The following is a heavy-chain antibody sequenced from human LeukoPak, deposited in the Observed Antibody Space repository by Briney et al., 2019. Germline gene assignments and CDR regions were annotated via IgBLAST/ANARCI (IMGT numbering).Heavy chain of an antibody. CDR2: IYHTGSA. J-gene: IGHJ4*02. CDR3: ARDSHYGSGSFTY. CDR1: GGSIDNDGYS. D-gene: IGHD3-10*01. V-gene: IGHV4-30-2*01. Sequence: SETLSLTCTVSGGSIDNDGYSWSWIRQPPGKALEWLGFIYHTGSAYYNPSVKSRATISVDRSKNQFSLKLNSVTAADTAVYYCARDSHYGSGSFTYWGQGTLVTVSS.